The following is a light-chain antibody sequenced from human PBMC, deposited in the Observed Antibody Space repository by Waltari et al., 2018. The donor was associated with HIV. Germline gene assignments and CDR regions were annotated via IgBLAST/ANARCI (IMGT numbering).Light chain of an antibody. CDR2: WTS. Sequence: DIGMTQSPDPLAVSLGEVATINCKSSQSVSYSSNNQTYLAWYQQKPGQPPKLLIYWTSTRESGVPDRFSGSGSGTDFTLTISSLQAEDVAVYYCQQYHSTPYTFGQGTKLEIK. CDR3: QQYHSTPYT. CDR1: QSVSYSSNNQTY. V-gene: IGKV4-1*01. J-gene: IGKJ2*01.